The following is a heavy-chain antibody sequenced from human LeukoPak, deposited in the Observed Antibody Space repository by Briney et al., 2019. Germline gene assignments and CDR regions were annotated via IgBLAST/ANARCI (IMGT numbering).Heavy chain of an antibody. Sequence: GRSLRLSCAASGFTFSSYAMHWVRQAPGKGLEWVAVISYDGSNKYYADSVKGRFTISRDNSKNTLYLQMNSLRAEDTAVYYCARGSGYYYDFWSGYRYNWFDPWGQGTLVTVSS. V-gene: IGHV3-30-3*01. J-gene: IGHJ5*02. CDR3: ARGSGYYYDFWSGYRYNWFDP. CDR2: ISYDGSNK. CDR1: GFTFSSYA. D-gene: IGHD3-3*01.